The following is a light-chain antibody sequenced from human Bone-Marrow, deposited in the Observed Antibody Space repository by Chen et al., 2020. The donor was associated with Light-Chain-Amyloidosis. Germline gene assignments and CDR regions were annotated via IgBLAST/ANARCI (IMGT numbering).Light chain of an antibody. V-gene: IGKV3-20*01. Sequence: EIVLTQSPGTLSLSPGEGANLSSRASQTISSNYLTWYQQIFGQAPRLLIYGSSSRATDIPDRFTGSGSGTDFTLTINRLEPEDFAMYYCQQYGTSPLTFGGGTKVEIK. CDR2: GSS. CDR1: QTISSNY. J-gene: IGKJ4*01. CDR3: QQYGTSPLT.